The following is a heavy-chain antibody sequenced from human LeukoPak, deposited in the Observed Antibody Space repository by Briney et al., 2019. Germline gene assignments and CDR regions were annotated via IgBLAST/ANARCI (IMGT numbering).Heavy chain of an antibody. CDR3: AKYYGGNSWVCDY. D-gene: IGHD4-23*01. CDR1: GFTFSGYT. V-gene: IGHV3-23*01. Sequence: GGSLRLSCAASGFTFSGYTVNWVRQAPGKGLEWVSAISGSGGSTYYADSVKGRFTISRDNSKNTLYLQMNSLRAEDTAVYYCAKYYGGNSWVCDYWGQGTLVTVSS. J-gene: IGHJ4*02. CDR2: ISGSGGST.